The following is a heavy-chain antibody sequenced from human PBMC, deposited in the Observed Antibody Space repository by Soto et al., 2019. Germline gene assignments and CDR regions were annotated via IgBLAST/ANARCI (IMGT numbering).Heavy chain of an antibody. CDR2: IDPSDSYT. Sequence: EVQLVQSGAEVKKPGESLRISCKGSGYSFTSYWISWLRQMPGKGLEWMGRIDPSDSYTNYSPSFQGHVTISLDKSISTAYLQWSCLKASDTAMYYCARLQAAAGDNDLTFDYWGQGTLVTVSS. V-gene: IGHV5-10-1*01. D-gene: IGHD6-13*01. CDR3: ARLQAAAGDNDLTFDY. CDR1: GYSFTSYW. J-gene: IGHJ4*02.